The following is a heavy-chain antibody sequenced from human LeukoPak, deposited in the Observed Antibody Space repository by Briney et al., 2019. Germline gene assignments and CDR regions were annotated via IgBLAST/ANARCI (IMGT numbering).Heavy chain of an antibody. V-gene: IGHV7-4-1*02. CDR3: ARGYSYGSPSGAYYFDY. D-gene: IGHD5-18*01. CDR2: INTNTGNP. J-gene: IGHJ4*02. CDR1: GYTFTSNA. Sequence: GASVKVSCKASGYTFTSNAMNWVRQAPGQGLEWMGWINTNTGNPTYAQGFTGRFVFSLDTSVSTAYLQISSLKAGDTAVYSCARGYSYGSPSGAYYFDYWGQGTLVTVSS.